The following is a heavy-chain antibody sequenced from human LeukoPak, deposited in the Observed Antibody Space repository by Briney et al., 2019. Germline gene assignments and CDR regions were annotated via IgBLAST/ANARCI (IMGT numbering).Heavy chain of an antibody. V-gene: IGHV1-18*01. CDR2: ISAYNGNT. CDR3: ARESDISGYDYNWFDP. J-gene: IGHJ5*02. D-gene: IGHD5-12*01. Sequence: ASVKVSCKASGYTFTSYGISWVRQAPGQGLEWMGWISAYNGNTNYAQKLQGRVTMTTDTSTSTAYMELRSLRPDDTAVYYCARESDISGYDYNWFDPWGQGTLVTVSS. CDR1: GYTFTSYG.